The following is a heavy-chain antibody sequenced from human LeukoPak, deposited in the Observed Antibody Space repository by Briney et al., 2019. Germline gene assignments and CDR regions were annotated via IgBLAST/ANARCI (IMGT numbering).Heavy chain of an antibody. D-gene: IGHD1-1*01. CDR2: ISGSGGST. V-gene: IGHV3-23*01. CDR1: GFTFDDYA. CDR3: AKAGLERRIYYYYGMDV. Sequence: GGSLRLSCAASGFTFDDYAMHWVRQAPGKGLEWVSAISGSGGSTYYADSVKGRFTISRDNSKNTLYLQMNSLRAEDTAVYYCAKAGLERRIYYYYGMDVWGQGTTVTVSS. J-gene: IGHJ6*02.